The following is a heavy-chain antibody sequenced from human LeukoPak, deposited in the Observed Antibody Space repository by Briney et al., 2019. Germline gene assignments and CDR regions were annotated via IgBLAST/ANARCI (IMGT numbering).Heavy chain of an antibody. CDR1: GGSISSGGYS. V-gene: IGHV4-30-2*01. J-gene: IGHJ4*02. CDR2: IYHSGST. D-gene: IGHD4-17*01. CDR3: ASSYGDYVHFDY. Sequence: SQTLSLTCAVSGGSISSGGYSWSWIRQPPGKGLEWIGYIYHSGSTYYNPSLKSRVTVSVDRSKNQFSLKLSSVTAADTAVYYCASSYGDYVHFDYWGQGTLVTVSS.